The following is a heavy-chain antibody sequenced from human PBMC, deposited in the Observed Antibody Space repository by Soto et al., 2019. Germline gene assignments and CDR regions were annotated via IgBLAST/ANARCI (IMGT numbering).Heavy chain of an antibody. D-gene: IGHD6-13*01. J-gene: IGHJ4*02. CDR2: IYSGGST. V-gene: IGHV3-66*01. CDR1: GFTVSSNY. CDR3: ARSQHSSSLRVFDY. Sequence: EVQLVESGGGLVQPGGSLRLSCAASGFTVSSNYMSWVRQAPGKGLEWVSVIYSGGSTYYADSVKGRFTISRDNSKNTLYLQMNSLRAEDTAVYYCARSQHSSSLRVFDYWGQGTLITVSS.